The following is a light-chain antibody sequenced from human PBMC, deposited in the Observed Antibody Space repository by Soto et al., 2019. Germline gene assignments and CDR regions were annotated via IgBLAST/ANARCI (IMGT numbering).Light chain of an antibody. CDR2: EVT. V-gene: IGLV2-14*01. Sequence: QSVLTQPASVSVAPGQSIAISCTGTSSDVGGYDYVSWYQQQQDKEPKLMIYEVTKRPSGVSNRFSGSKSGNTASLTISGLQAEDEADYYCSSHTSGRTRVFGNGKKLTVL. J-gene: IGLJ1*01. CDR1: SSDVGGYDY. CDR3: SSHTSGRTRV.